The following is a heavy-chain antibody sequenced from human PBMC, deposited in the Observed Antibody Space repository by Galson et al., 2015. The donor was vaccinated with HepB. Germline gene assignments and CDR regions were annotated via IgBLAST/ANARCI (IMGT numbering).Heavy chain of an antibody. J-gene: IGHJ3*02. CDR1: GFTFSSYG. CDR2: ITYDGSNK. CDR3: AKGETPWGGFDI. D-gene: IGHD2-21*01. Sequence: SLRLSCAASGFTFSSYGMNWVRQAPGKGLEWVAVITYDGSNKYYADSVKGRFTISRDNSKNTLYLQMNSLRAEDTAVYYCAKGETPWGGFDIWSQASMVTVSS. V-gene: IGHV3-30*18.